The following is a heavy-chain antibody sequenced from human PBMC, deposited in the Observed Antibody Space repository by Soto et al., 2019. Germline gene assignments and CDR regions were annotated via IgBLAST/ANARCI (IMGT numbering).Heavy chain of an antibody. V-gene: IGHV1-2*02. Sequence: QLHLVQSGAVVKKPGASVTVSCSASGYPVAAYYMHWVRQAPGRGLEWMGGIHPATGAAKYTQTFRGRVTMTRDTSPSTVFMELSGLTSEDSAVFYCARGGGVGVAGSAAFDMWGQGTLVTVSS. CDR1: GYPVAAYY. CDR2: IHPATGAA. CDR3: ARGGGVGVAGSAAFDM. D-gene: IGHD3-3*01. J-gene: IGHJ3*02.